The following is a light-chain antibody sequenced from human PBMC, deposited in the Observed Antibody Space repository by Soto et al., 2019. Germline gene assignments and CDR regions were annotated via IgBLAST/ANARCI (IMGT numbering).Light chain of an antibody. CDR1: QSIGSE. V-gene: IGKV3-11*01. Sequence: EIVLTQSPATLSLSAGEGATLSCRARQSIGSELAWYQRKPGQAPRLVIADASNRATGIPARFSGSGSATDFTLTIRTVEPGDVGIYYCQQRYSWPITFVQGTRLEIK. CDR2: DAS. J-gene: IGKJ5*01. CDR3: QQRYSWPIT.